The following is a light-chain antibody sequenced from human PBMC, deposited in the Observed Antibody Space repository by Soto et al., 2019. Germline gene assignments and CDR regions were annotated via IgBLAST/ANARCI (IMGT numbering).Light chain of an antibody. V-gene: IGLV2-11*01. CDR1: SSDVGGYNY. CDR3: CSYAGSYTYV. CDR2: DVS. Sequence: QSALTQPRSVSGSPGQSVTISCTGTSSDVGGYNYVSWYQQHPGKAPKLMIYDVSKRPSGVPDRFSGSKSGNTASLTISGLQAEDEADYYCCSYAGSYTYVFGPGTKVTVL. J-gene: IGLJ1*01.